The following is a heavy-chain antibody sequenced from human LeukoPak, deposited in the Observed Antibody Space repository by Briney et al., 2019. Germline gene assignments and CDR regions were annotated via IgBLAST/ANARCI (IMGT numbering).Heavy chain of an antibody. V-gene: IGHV4-30-2*01. CDR2: IYHSGGT. J-gene: IGHJ4*02. D-gene: IGHD6-19*01. CDR1: GGSISSGGYS. CDR3: ARARDSSGWFDY. Sequence: SQTLSLTCAVSGGSISSGGYSWSWIRQPPGKGLEWIGYIYHSGGTYYNPSLKSRVTISVDRSKNQFSLKLSSVTAADTAVYYCARARDSSGWFDYWGQGTLVTVSS.